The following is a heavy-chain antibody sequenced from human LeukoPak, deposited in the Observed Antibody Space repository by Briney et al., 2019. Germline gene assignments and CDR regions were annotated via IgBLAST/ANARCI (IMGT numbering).Heavy chain of an antibody. J-gene: IGHJ5*02. Sequence: ASVKVSCKASGYTFTSYDISWVRQATGQGLEGMGWMNPNSGNTGYAQKFQGRVTMTRNTSISTAYMELSSLRSEDTAVYYCARPYCSSTSCLDFDPWGQGTLVTVSS. CDR2: MNPNSGNT. CDR1: GYTFTSYD. CDR3: ARPYCSSTSCLDFDP. V-gene: IGHV1-8*01. D-gene: IGHD2-2*01.